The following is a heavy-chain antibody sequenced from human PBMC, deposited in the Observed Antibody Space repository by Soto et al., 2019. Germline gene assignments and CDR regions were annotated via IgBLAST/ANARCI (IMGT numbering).Heavy chain of an antibody. J-gene: IGHJ6*02. CDR2: INHSGSI. CDR3: ARAHPPRYCTNGVCYMLYDYYNGMDV. Sequence: SETLSLTCAVSGGSLSGYYWSWIRQPPGKGLEWIGEINHSGSINYNPYLKSRVTISVDTSKNQFSLKLGSVTAADTAVYYCARAHPPRYCTNGVCYMLYDYYNGMDVWGQGATVTVSS. CDR1: GGSLSGYY. V-gene: IGHV4-34*01. D-gene: IGHD2-8*01.